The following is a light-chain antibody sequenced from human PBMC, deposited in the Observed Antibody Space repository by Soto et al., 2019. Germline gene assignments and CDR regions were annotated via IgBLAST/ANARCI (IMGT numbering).Light chain of an antibody. V-gene: IGKV3-20*01. J-gene: IGKJ3*01. Sequence: EIVLTQSPGTLSLSPGERATLSCRASQSVSSSYLAWYQQKPGQAPRLLIYGASSRATGIPDRFSGSGSGTDFTLTISRLTPEDFAVYYCQQYGSSPLFGPGTKVDIK. CDR1: QSVSSSY. CDR2: GAS. CDR3: QQYGSSPL.